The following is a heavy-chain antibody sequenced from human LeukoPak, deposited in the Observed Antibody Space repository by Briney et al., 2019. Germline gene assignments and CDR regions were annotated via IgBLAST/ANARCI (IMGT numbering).Heavy chain of an antibody. CDR3: ARESGKYDILTGYSGYNWFDP. CDR1: GFTFSSYW. D-gene: IGHD3-9*01. Sequence: GGSLRLSCAASGFTFSSYWMSWVRQAPGKGLEWVSNITQDGGEKYYVDSVKGRFTISRDNAKNSLYLRMNSLRAEDTAVYYCARESGKYDILTGYSGYNWFDPWGQGTLVTVSS. CDR2: ITQDGGEK. J-gene: IGHJ5*02. V-gene: IGHV3-7*04.